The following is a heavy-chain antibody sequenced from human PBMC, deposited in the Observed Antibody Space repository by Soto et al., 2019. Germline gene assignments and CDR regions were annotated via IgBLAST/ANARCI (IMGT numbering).Heavy chain of an antibody. CDR3: ARSQGSSTSLDIYYSYYYGMDV. Sequence: QVQLVQSGAEVKKPGSSVKVSCKASGGTFSSYAISWVRQAPGQGLEWMGGIIPISGTANYAQKFQGRVTITADESTSPAYLELSSLRSEDTAVYYCARSQGSSTSLDIYYSYYYGMDVWGQGTTVTVSS. CDR2: IIPISGTA. CDR1: GGTFSSYA. V-gene: IGHV1-69*01. D-gene: IGHD2-2*01. J-gene: IGHJ6*02.